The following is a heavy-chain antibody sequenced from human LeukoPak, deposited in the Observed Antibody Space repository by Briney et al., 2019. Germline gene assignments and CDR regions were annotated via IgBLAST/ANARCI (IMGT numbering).Heavy chain of an antibody. J-gene: IGHJ3*02. V-gene: IGHV1-2*02. CDR3: ARAPKNDAYDI. CDR1: GYTFTGYY. CDR2: INPNSGDT. Sequence: GASVKVSCKASGYTFTGYYIHWVRQAPGQGLEWVGWINPNSGDTHSAQNFQGRVTMTRDTSISTASMDLSRLRSGDTAVYYCARAPKNDAYDIWGRGTMVTVSS.